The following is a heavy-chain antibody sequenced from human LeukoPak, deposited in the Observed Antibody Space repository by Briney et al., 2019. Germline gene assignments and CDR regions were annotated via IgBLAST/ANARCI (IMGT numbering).Heavy chain of an antibody. D-gene: IGHD6-13*01. CDR3: ARDRRAAAAVYGMDVAVYGMDV. V-gene: IGHV3-48*02. CDR1: GFTFSSHS. CDR2: ISSSSSTI. J-gene: IGHJ6*02. Sequence: GGSLRLSCAASGFTFSSHSMNWVRQAPGKGLEWVSYISSSSSTIYYADSVKGRFTISRDNAKNSLYLQMNSLRDEDTAVYYCARDRRAAAAVYGMDVAVYGMDVWGQGTTVTVSS.